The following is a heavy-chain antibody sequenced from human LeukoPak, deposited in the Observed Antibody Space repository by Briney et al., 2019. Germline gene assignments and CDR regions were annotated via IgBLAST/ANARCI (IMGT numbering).Heavy chain of an antibody. CDR3: ARELANYFDY. Sequence: SETLSLTCIVSGDSVSGYYWNWIRQPPGKGLEWIGYTHHSGNTLYNPSLKSRVTTSVDTSKNQFSLSLSSVTAADTAVYYCARELANYFDYWGQGTLVTVSS. D-gene: IGHD6-13*01. J-gene: IGHJ4*02. CDR2: THHSGNT. CDR1: GDSVSGYY. V-gene: IGHV4-59*02.